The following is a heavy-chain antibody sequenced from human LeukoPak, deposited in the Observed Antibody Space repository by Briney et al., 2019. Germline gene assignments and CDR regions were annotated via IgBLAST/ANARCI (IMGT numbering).Heavy chain of an antibody. CDR2: MSGSGGST. CDR1: GFTFSSYA. Sequence: GGSLRLSCAASGFTFSSYAMSWVRQAPGKGLEWVSAMSGSGGSTYSSDSVKGRFTISRDNSKNTLSLQMNSLRAEDTAVYYCARDSPGLRSLDYWGQGTLVTVSS. D-gene: IGHD4-17*01. J-gene: IGHJ4*02. V-gene: IGHV3-23*01. CDR3: ARDSPGLRSLDY.